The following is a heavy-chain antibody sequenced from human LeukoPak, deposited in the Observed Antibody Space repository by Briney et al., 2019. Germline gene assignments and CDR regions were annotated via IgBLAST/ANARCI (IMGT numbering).Heavy chain of an antibody. CDR3: ARSSGLVHDPPNWFDP. CDR1: GFTVSSNY. Sequence: GGSLRLSCAASGFTVSSNYMSWVRQAPGKGLEWVSYISSSGSTIYYADSVKGRFTISRDNAKNSLYLQMNSLRAEDTAVYYCARSSGLVHDPPNWFDPWGQGTLVTVSS. V-gene: IGHV3-11*01. D-gene: IGHD6-19*01. CDR2: ISSSGSTI. J-gene: IGHJ5*02.